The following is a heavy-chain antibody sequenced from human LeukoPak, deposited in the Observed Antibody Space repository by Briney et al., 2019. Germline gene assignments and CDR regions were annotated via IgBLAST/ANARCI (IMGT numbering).Heavy chain of an antibody. D-gene: IGHD3-9*01. V-gene: IGHV3-33*01. CDR1: GFTFRSYG. Sequence: GGSLRLSCAASGFTFRSYGMHWVRQAPGKGLEWVAVIWSDENKEYHADSVKGRITISRDNFKDTLFLQVNSLRVEDTALYHCARDYDILTGSWGMDVWGQGTTVTVSS. J-gene: IGHJ6*02. CDR3: ARDYDILTGSWGMDV. CDR2: IWSDENKE.